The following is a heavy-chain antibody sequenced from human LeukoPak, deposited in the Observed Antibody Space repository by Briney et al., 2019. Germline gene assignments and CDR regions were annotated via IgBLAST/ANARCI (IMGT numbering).Heavy chain of an antibody. Sequence: SETLSLTCTVSGGSIGSYYWSWIRQPAGKGLEWIGRIYTSGSTNYNPSLKSRVTISVDKSKNQFSLKLSSVTAADTAVYYCARDRTVGATNGDYFDYWGQGTLVTVSS. CDR2: IYTSGST. J-gene: IGHJ4*02. CDR1: GGSIGSYY. CDR3: ARDRTVGATNGDYFDY. D-gene: IGHD1-26*01. V-gene: IGHV4-4*07.